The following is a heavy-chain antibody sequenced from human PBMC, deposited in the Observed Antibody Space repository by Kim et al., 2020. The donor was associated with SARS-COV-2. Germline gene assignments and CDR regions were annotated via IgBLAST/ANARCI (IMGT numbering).Heavy chain of an antibody. D-gene: IGHD6-19*01. Sequence: GGSRRLSCAASGFTFSGSAIHWVRQASGKGVEWVGRIENKANNYATEYAASVKGRFTVFRDDSKNTAYLQMNSLRTEDTAVYYCTRHSPGWYSDFDYWGQGTLVTVSA. CDR2: IENKANNYAT. V-gene: IGHV3-73*01. CDR3: TRHSPGWYSDFDY. J-gene: IGHJ4*02. CDR1: GFTFSGSA.